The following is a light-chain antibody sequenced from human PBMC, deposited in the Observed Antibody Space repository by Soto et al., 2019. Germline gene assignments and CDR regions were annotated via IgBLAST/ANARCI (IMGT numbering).Light chain of an antibody. Sequence: QSALTQPASVSGSPGQSITISCTGTSSDVGGYNYVSWYQHHPGKAPKLMIYDVSDRPSGVSSRFSGSKSGNTASLTISGLQAEDEADYYCSSYTSSVTYVFGTGTKLTVL. CDR1: SSDVGGYNY. CDR3: SSYTSSVTYV. J-gene: IGLJ1*01. CDR2: DVS. V-gene: IGLV2-14*01.